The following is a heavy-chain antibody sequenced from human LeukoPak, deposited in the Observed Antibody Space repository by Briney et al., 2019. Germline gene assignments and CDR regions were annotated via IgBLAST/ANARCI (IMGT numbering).Heavy chain of an antibody. CDR2: IYYSGST. J-gene: IGHJ4*02. CDR1: GGSMSDYY. D-gene: IGHD2-8*02. CDR3: ARVASTGPFDY. Sequence: SETLSLTCTVSGGSMSDYYWSWIRQPPGKGLEWIGCIYYSGSTDYNPALKSRVTMSVDTSKNQFSLKLRSVTAADTAVYYCARVASTGPFDYWGQGTLVTVSS. V-gene: IGHV4-59*01.